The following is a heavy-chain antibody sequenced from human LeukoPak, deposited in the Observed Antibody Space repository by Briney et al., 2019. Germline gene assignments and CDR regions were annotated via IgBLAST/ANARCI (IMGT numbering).Heavy chain of an antibody. CDR3: ARDDVEYCSGGSCPPQGYYYYGMDV. D-gene: IGHD2-15*01. CDR1: GFTFSSYG. V-gene: IGHV3-33*01. CDR2: IWYDGSNK. Sequence: GGSLRLSCAASGFTFSSYGMHWVRQAPGKGLEWVAFIWYDGSNKYYADSVKGRFTISRDNSKNTLYLQMNSLRAEDTAVYYCARDDVEYCSGGSCPPQGYYYYGMDVWGQGTTVTVSS. J-gene: IGHJ6*02.